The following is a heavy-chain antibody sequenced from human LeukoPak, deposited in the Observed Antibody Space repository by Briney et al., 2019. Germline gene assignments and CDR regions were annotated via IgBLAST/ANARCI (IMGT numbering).Heavy chain of an antibody. J-gene: IGHJ4*02. V-gene: IGHV6-1*01. D-gene: IGHD2/OR15-2a*01. CDR2: TYFRSKWYN. CDR1: GDTVSSNSAA. CDR3: ANFYLDN. Sequence: SQTLSLTCAISGDTVSSNSAAWNWIRQSPSRGLEWLGRTYFRSKWYNDYAESVEGRISINPDTSKNQFSLQLNSVNPEDTAVYYCANFYLDNWSQGSLVTVPS.